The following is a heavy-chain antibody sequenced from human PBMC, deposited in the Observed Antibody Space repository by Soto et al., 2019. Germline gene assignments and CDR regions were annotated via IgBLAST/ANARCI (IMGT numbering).Heavy chain of an antibody. Sequence: QVQLVQSGAEVKKPGASVKVSCKASGYTFTSYDINWVRQATGQGLEWMGWMNPNSGNTGYAQKFQGRVTMTRNTSISTAYMELSSLRSEDTAIYYCARDSVLAYYSEHRNPYWFDPWGQGTLVIVSS. J-gene: IGHJ5*02. V-gene: IGHV1-8*01. CDR1: GYTFTSYD. CDR3: ARDSVLAYYSEHRNPYWFDP. D-gene: IGHD4-4*01. CDR2: MNPNSGNT.